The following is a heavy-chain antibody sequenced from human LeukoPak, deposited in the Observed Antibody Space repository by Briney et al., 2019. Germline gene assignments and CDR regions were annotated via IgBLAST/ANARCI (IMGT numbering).Heavy chain of an antibody. CDR1: GFTFSSYS. D-gene: IGHD2-2*01. V-gene: IGHV3-21*01. J-gene: IGHJ6*04. CDR2: ISSSSSYI. Sequence: GGSLRLSCAASGFTFSSYSMNWVRQAPGKGLEWVSSISSSSSYIYYADSVKGRFTISRDNAKNSLYPQTNSLRAEDTAVYYCAREDCSSTSCLYDYYYYGMDVWGKGTTVTVSS. CDR3: AREDCSSTSCLYDYYYYGMDV.